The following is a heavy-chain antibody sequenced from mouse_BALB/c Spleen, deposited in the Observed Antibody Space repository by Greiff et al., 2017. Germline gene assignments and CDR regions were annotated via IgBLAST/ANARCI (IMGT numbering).Heavy chain of an antibody. CDR2: IYPSDSYT. D-gene: IGHD2-1*01. CDR1: GYTFTSYW. CDR3: TRGGNYHWYFDV. Sequence: QVQLQQPGAELVRPGASVKLSCKASGYTFTSYWINWVKQRPGQGLEWIGNIYPSDSYTNYNQKFKDKATLTVDKSSSTAYMQLSSPTSEDSAVYYCTRGGNYHWYFDVWGAGTTVTVSS. J-gene: IGHJ1*01. V-gene: IGHV1-69*02.